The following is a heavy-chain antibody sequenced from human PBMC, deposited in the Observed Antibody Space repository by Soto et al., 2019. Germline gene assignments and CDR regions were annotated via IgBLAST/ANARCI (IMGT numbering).Heavy chain of an antibody. J-gene: IGHJ5*02. CDR2: IYHGGST. D-gene: IGHD3-22*01. V-gene: IGHV4-38-2*01. CDR1: GYSISSGYY. CDR3: ARVGPWVPYYYDSSPYTFENWFDP. Sequence: SETLSLTCAVSGYSISSGYYWGCLRQPPGKGLEWTGSIYHGGSTYYNPSLNSRVTLSIDMTNNHVSLILNSVTAADTAVYYCARVGPWVPYYYDSSPYTFENWFDPWGQGTLVTVYS.